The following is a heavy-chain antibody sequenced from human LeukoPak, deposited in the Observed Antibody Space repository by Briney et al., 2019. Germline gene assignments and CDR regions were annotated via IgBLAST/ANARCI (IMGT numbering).Heavy chain of an antibody. CDR1: GGSISSSSYY. V-gene: IGHV4-39*07. J-gene: IGHJ5*02. CDR2: ISYSGST. Sequence: PSETLSLTCTVSGGSISSSSYYWGWIRQPPGKGLEWIGRISYSGSTYYNPSLKSRVTISIDTSKNQFSLKLSSVTAADTAVYYCARGGSYVWGSYRLKSWFDPWGQGTLVTVSS. D-gene: IGHD3-16*02. CDR3: ARGGSYVWGSYRLKSWFDP.